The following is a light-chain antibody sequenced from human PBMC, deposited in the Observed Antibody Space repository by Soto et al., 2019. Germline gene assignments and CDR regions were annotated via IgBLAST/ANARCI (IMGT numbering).Light chain of an antibody. CDR3: QQYYSFPQT. V-gene: IGKV1D-8*01. CDR2: AAS. CDR1: QGIRSY. J-gene: IGKJ1*01. Sequence: VIWMTQSPSLLSASTGEGVTISCWMSQGIRSYLDWYQKKKGKAPELLIYAASTLQSGVPSRLSGSGYGTDLTITISCMQSEDFETYYCQQYYSFPQTFGQGTKVDI.